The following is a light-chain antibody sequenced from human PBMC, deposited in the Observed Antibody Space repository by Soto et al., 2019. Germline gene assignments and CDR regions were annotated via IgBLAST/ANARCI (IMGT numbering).Light chain of an antibody. CDR2: RSN. CDR3: AAWDDSLSGFYV. V-gene: IGLV1-47*01. CDR1: SSNLGTNS. Sequence: QSVLTQPPSASGTPGQRVTISCSGSSSNLGTNSVYWYQQLPGTAPKLLIYRSNQRPSGVPDRFSGSKSGTAASLAISGLRSEDEADYYCAAWDDSLSGFYVFGTGTKVTVL. J-gene: IGLJ1*01.